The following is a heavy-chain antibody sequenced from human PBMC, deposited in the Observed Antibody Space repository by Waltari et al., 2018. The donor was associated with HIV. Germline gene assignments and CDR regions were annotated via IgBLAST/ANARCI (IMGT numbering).Heavy chain of an antibody. J-gene: IGHJ6*02. CDR3: AREERQTAYYGMDV. CDR1: GYTFTNYD. V-gene: IGHV1-3*01. Sequence: QVQVVQSGAEVKKPGASVKVSCKASGYTFTNYDMHWVRQAPGQRLEWMGWVNAGNGNTKYSQKFQGRVTFTRDTSASTAYMELSSLRSEDTAVYYCAREERQTAYYGMDVWGQGTTVTVSS. CDR2: VNAGNGNT. D-gene: IGHD6-25*01.